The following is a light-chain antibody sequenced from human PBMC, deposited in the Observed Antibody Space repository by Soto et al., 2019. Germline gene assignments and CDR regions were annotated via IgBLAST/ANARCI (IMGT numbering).Light chain of an antibody. CDR1: QSISSY. CDR2: AAS. J-gene: IGKJ5*01. CDR3: QQSYRTPT. V-gene: IGKV1-39*01. Sequence: DMQLTQSPSSLSASVGDRVTITCRASQSISSYLNWYQQKPGKAPKLLIYAASSLQSGVPSRFSGSGSGTDSPLTISSLQPEDFATYYCQQSYRTPTFGQGTRLEIK.